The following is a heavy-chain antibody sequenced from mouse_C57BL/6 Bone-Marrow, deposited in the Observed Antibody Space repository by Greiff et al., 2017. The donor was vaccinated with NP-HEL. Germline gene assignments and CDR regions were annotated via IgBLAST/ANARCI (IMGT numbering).Heavy chain of an antibody. J-gene: IGHJ3*01. CDR1: GYTFTDYN. D-gene: IGHD2-3*01. V-gene: IGHV1-18*01. CDR3: ARVGWLLRAWFAY. CDR2: INPNNGGT. Sequence: EVQLQESGPELVKPGASVKIPCKASGYTFTDYNMDWVKQSHGKSLEWIGDINPNNGGTIYNQKFKGKATLTVAKSSSTAYMELRSLTSEDTAVYYCARVGWLLRAWFAYWGQGTLVTVSA.